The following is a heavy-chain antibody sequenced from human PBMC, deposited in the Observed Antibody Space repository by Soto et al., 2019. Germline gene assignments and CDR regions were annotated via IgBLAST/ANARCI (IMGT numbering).Heavy chain of an antibody. D-gene: IGHD3-10*01. CDR3: PRGSGITMVRGVITN. CDR2: IWYDGSNK. V-gene: IGHV3-33*01. CDR1: GFTFSSYG. Sequence: QVQLVESGGGVVQPGRSLRLSCAASGFTFSSYGMHWVRQAPGKGLEWVAVIWYDGSNKYYADSVKGRFTISRDNSKNTLYLQMNSLRAEDTAVYYCPRGSGITMVRGVITNWGQGTLVTVSS. J-gene: IGHJ4*02.